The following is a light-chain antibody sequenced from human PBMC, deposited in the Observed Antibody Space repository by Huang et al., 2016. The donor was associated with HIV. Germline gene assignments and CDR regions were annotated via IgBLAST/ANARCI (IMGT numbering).Light chain of an antibody. CDR2: DAS. Sequence: DIQMTQSPSSLSASVGDIVTITCRASQDIRGSLAWYQQKPGKAPELLLSDASKLETGVPSRFRGGGSGMFYSLAISSLQSEDFATYYCQQYYGTSWTFGQGTRV. V-gene: IGKV1-NL1*01. J-gene: IGKJ1*01. CDR3: QQYYGTSWT. CDR1: QDIRGS.